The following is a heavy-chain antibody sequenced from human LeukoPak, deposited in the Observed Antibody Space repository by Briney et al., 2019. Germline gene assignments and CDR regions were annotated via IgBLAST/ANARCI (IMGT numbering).Heavy chain of an antibody. CDR2: IIPILGIA. CDR1: GGTFSSYA. V-gene: IGHV1-69*04. J-gene: IGHJ4*02. Sequence: GASVKVSCKASGGTFSSYAISWVRQAPGQGLEWMGRIIPILGIANYAQKFQGRVTITADKSTSTAYMELSSLRSEDTAVYYCARDLEGIAARIYWGQGTLVTVSS. D-gene: IGHD6-6*01. CDR3: ARDLEGIAARIY.